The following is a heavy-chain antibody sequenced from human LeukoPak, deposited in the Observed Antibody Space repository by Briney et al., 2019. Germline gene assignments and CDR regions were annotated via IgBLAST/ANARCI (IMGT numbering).Heavy chain of an antibody. CDR1: GFTFSTYW. CDR3: AVSSGWYSSYYYYGMDV. V-gene: IGHV3-7*02. D-gene: IGHD6-19*01. J-gene: IGHJ6*02. CDR2: IKRDGSDK. Sequence: TGGSLRLSCAASGFTFSTYWMTWVRQAPGKGLEWVANIKRDGSDKNYVDSVKGRFTISRDNSKNTLYLQMNSLRAEDTAVYYCAVSSGWYSSYYYYGMDVWGQGTTVTVSS.